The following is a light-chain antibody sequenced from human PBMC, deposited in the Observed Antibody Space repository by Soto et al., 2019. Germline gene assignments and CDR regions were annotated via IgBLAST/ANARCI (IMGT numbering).Light chain of an antibody. V-gene: IGLV2-14*01. CDR1: NSDVGGYNY. CDR2: EVT. CDR3: SSFTSSNTLV. Sequence: QSVLTQPASVSGSPGQSITISCTGTNSDVGGYNYVSWYQQHPGKAPQLMIFEVTNRPSGVSDRFSGSKSGTTASLTISGLQAEDEADYYCSSFTSSNTLVFGGGTKLTVL. J-gene: IGLJ2*01.